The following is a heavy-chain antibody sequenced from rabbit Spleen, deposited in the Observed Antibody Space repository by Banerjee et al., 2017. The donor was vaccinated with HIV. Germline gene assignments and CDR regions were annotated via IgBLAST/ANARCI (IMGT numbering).Heavy chain of an antibody. CDR2: IYMSGGST. V-gene: IGHV1S40*01. CDR3: AREKSGDQGYDL. Sequence: QSLEESGGDLVKPGASLTLTCTASGVSFISNSYMCWVRQAPGKGLEWIACIYMSGGSTFYANWAKGRFTISETSSTTVTLQMTSLTVADTATYFCAREKSGDQGYDLWGQGTLVTVS. J-gene: IGHJ4*01. CDR1: GVSFISNSY. D-gene: IGHD2-1*01.